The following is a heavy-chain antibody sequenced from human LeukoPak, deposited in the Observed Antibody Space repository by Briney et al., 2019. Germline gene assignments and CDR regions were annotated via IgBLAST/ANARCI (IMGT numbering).Heavy chain of an antibody. V-gene: IGHV4-39*01. Sequence: SETLSLTCTVSGRSISSSSYSWGWIRQPPGKGLEWIGSIYYSGTTYYNPSLKSRVTISVDTSKIQFSLKLSSVAATDTAVYFCARLRFDFWSGYTHPYFDYWGQGTLVTVSS. D-gene: IGHD3-3*01. J-gene: IGHJ4*02. CDR2: IYYSGTT. CDR1: GRSISSSSYS. CDR3: ARLRFDFWSGYTHPYFDY.